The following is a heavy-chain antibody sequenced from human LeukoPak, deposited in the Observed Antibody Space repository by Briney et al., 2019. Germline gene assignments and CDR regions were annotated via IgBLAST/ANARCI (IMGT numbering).Heavy chain of an antibody. CDR2: INGGGNT. CDR3: ARDPAEADC. Sequence: GGSLRLSCAASGFTGSNNYVSWVRQAPGKGLEWVSSINGGGNTFYADSVKGRFAISRDNAKNSLYLQMNGLRAEDTAVYYCARDPAEADCWGQGTLVTVSS. J-gene: IGHJ4*02. CDR1: GFTGSNNY. V-gene: IGHV3-69-1*01.